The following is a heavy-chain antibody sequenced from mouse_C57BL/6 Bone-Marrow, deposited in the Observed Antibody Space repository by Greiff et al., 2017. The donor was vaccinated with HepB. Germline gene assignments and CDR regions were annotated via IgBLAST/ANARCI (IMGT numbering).Heavy chain of an antibody. CDR1: GYTFTDYE. CDR3: TRRSNYLAWFAY. Sequence: QVQLQQSGAELVRPGASVTRSCKASGYTFTDYEMHWVKQTPVHGLEWMGAIDPETGGTAYNQKFKGKAILTADKSSSTASMELRSLTSEASAVYYCTRRSNYLAWFAYWGQGTLVTVSA. J-gene: IGHJ3*01. D-gene: IGHD2-5*01. V-gene: IGHV1-15*01. CDR2: IDPETGGT.